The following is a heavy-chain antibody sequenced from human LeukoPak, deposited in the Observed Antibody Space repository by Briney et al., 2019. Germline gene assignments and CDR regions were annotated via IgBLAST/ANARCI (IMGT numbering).Heavy chain of an antibody. Sequence: PGGSLRLSCAGSGFSVSTNHMNWVRQTPGKGLEGVAVFYIDDGRFYTDSVKGRFTIARDISKNMLYIQMTSLRADDTAVYYCTRDHSDSSLTGAFDVWGQGTMVTVSS. J-gene: IGHJ3*01. CDR3: TRDHSDSSLTGAFDV. CDR2: FYIDDGR. D-gene: IGHD3-22*01. V-gene: IGHV3-66*02. CDR1: GFSVSTNH.